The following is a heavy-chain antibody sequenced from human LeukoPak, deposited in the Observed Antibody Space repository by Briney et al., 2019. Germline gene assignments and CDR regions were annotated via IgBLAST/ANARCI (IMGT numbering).Heavy chain of an antibody. Sequence: GGSLRLSCAASGFTFSSYDMHWVRQAPGKGLEWVSAIGTAGDTYYPGSVKGRFTISRENAKNSLYLQMNSLRAGDTAVYYCARDRGNNWFDPWGQGTLVTVSS. CDR1: GFTFSSYD. V-gene: IGHV3-13*01. CDR3: ARDRGNNWFDP. CDR2: IGTAGDT. J-gene: IGHJ5*02.